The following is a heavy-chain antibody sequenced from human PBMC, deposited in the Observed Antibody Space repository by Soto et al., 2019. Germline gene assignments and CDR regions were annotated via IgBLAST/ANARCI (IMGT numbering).Heavy chain of an antibody. CDR2: IYYSGNN. V-gene: IGHV4-30-4*01. D-gene: IGHD6-6*01. J-gene: IGHJ4*02. Sequence: QVQLQESGPGLVKPSQTLSLTCTVSGGSISNGDYYWNWIRQPPGKGLEWIGSIYYSGNNYYNPSLKSRVTISVDTYKNQFSLKLSSVTAADTAVYYCARKYRDGYDYWGQGTLVTVSS. CDR1: GGSISNGDYY. CDR3: ARKYRDGYDY.